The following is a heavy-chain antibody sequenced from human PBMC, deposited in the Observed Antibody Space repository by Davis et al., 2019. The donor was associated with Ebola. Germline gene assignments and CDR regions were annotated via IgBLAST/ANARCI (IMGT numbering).Heavy chain of an antibody. CDR3: AKDRTLSTGIGSNWFDT. J-gene: IGHJ5*02. V-gene: IGHV3-23*01. D-gene: IGHD2/OR15-2a*01. CDR2: ISGTGITT. CDR1: GLAFDTYA. Sequence: PGGSLRLSCVLSGLAFDTYAMTWVRQAPGQGLEWVSAISGTGITTHYGDSVKGRFTISRDNSKNTLYLQMNSLRAEDTAVYYCAKDRTLSTGIGSNWFDTWGQGTLVTVSS.